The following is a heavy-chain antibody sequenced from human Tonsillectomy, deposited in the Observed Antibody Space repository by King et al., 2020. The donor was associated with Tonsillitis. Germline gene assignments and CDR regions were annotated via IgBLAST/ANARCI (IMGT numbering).Heavy chain of an antibody. Sequence: QLVQSGAEVKKPGSSVKVSCKASGGTFSSYAISWVRQAPGQGLEWMGGIIPIFGTANYAQKFQGRVTITADESTSTAYMELSSLRSEDTAVYYCARDLQEYYYDSSGYKVAFDIWGQGTMVTVSS. CDR1: GGTFSSYA. J-gene: IGHJ3*02. CDR2: IIPIFGTA. V-gene: IGHV1-69*12. CDR3: ARDLQEYYYDSSGYKVAFDI. D-gene: IGHD3-22*01.